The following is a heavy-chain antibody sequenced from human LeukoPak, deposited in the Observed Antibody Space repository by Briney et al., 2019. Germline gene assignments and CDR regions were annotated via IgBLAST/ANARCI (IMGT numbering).Heavy chain of an antibody. Sequence: GGSLRLSCAASGFTFNGYAMHWVRQAPGKGLERVAVIWHDGNNKYYADSVKGRFTISRDNSKNTVYLQMNSLRAEDTAVYYCARDWMGSTRLAGDYWGQGTLVTVSS. CDR2: IWHDGNNK. CDR3: ARDWMGSTRLAGDY. V-gene: IGHV3-33*01. CDR1: GFTFNGYA. D-gene: IGHD2/OR15-2a*01. J-gene: IGHJ4*02.